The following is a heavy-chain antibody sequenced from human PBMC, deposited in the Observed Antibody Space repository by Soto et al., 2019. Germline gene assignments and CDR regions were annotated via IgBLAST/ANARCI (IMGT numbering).Heavy chain of an antibody. D-gene: IGHD5-12*01. J-gene: IGHJ4*02. V-gene: IGHV3-21*06. CDR1: GFTFSNYG. CDR2: ISDSTAYI. Sequence: GGSLRLSCAASGFTFSNYGMSWVRQAPGRGLEWVSSISDSTAYIFYAESVKGRFTISRDNVKNSLYLQMNSLRAEDTCIYYCGRRLVATMEDLDYWGPGTLVTVSS. CDR3: GRRLVATMEDLDY.